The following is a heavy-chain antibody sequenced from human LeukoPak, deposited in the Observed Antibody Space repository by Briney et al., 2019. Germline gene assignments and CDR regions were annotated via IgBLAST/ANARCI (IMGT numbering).Heavy chain of an antibody. Sequence: GGSLRLSCAASGXTFSDYYMSWIRQAPGKGREWVSYISSSSSYTNYADSVKGRFTISRDNAKNSLYLQMNSLRAEDTAVYYCARGGDPPRPLGYWGQGTLVTVSS. V-gene: IGHV3-11*05. CDR3: ARGGDPPRPLGY. D-gene: IGHD4-17*01. CDR1: GXTFSDYY. J-gene: IGHJ4*02. CDR2: ISSSSSYT.